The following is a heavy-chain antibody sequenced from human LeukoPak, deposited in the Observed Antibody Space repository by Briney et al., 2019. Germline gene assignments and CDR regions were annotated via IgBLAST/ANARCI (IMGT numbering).Heavy chain of an antibody. CDR1: GFTFSSYA. CDR3: TRDSSDGYYYKFDY. V-gene: IGHV3-49*03. D-gene: IGHD3-22*01. CDR2: IRSKAYGGTT. Sequence: GGSLRLSCAASGFTFSSYAMSWFRQAPGKGLEWVGFIRSKAYGGTTEYAASVKGRFTISRDDSKSIAYLQMNSLKTEDTAVYYCTRDSSDGYYYKFDYWGQGTLVTVSS. J-gene: IGHJ4*02.